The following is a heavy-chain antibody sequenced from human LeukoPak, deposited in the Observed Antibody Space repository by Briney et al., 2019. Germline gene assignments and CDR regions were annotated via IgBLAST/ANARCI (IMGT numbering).Heavy chain of an antibody. CDR1: GYTFTSYG. CDR2: ISAYNGNT. Sequence: GGSVKVSCKASGYTFTSYGISWVRQAPGQGLELMGWISAYNGNTNYAQKLQGRVTMTTDTSTSTAYMELRSLRSDDTAVYYCARDKGSYYDRSPFPGYWGQGTLVTVSS. CDR3: ARDKGSYYDRSPFPGY. J-gene: IGHJ4*02. V-gene: IGHV1-18*01. D-gene: IGHD3-22*01.